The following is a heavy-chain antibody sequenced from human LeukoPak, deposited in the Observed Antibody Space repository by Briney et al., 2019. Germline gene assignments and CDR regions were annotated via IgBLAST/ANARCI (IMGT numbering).Heavy chain of an antibody. D-gene: IGHD2-15*01. CDR2: ISSSGSTI. Sequence: GGSLRLSCAASGFTFSDYYMSWIRQAPGKGLEWVSYISSSGSTIYYADSVKGRFTISRDNSKNTLYLQMGSLRAEDMAVYYCARGGCSGGSCYHANYFDYWGQGTLVTVSS. CDR3: ARGGCSGGSCYHANYFDY. J-gene: IGHJ4*02. CDR1: GFTFSDYY. V-gene: IGHV3-11*04.